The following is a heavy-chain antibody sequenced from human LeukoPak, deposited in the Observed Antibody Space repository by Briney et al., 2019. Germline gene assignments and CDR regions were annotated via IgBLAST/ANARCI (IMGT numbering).Heavy chain of an antibody. CDR2: IKQDGSEK. CDR3: ARESFAARWD. V-gene: IGHV3-7*01. CDR1: GFTFNSFD. Sequence: GGSLRLSCAASGFTFNSFDMNWVRQAPGKGLEWVANIKQDGSEKDYVDSVKGRFTISRDNAKNSLYLQMNSLTAEDTAVYYCARESFAARWDWGQGTLVTVSS. J-gene: IGHJ4*02. D-gene: IGHD6-6*01.